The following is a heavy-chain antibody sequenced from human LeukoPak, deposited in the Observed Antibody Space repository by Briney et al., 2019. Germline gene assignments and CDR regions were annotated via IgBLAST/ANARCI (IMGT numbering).Heavy chain of an antibody. CDR2: IYYSGST. CDR3: ARATYCSGGSCLLYGMDV. Sequence: SETLSLTCTVSSGSISSYYWSWIRQPPGKGLEWIGYIYYSGSTNYNPSLESRVTISVDTSKNQFSLKLTSVTAADTAVYYCARATYCSGGSCLLYGMDVWGQGTTVTVSS. D-gene: IGHD2-15*01. CDR1: SGSISSYY. V-gene: IGHV4-59*01. J-gene: IGHJ6*02.